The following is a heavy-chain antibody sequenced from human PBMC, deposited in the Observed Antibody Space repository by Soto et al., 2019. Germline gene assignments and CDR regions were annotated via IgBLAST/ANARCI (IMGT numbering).Heavy chain of an antibody. CDR2: ISSSSSYI. CDR1: GFTFSSYS. Sequence: GGSLSLSCAASGFTFSSYSMNWVRQAPGKGQEWVSSISSSSSYIYYADSVKGRFTISRDNAKNSLYLQMNGLRAEDTAVYYCARVLXIGTTXGSXXXYXXQGTXVTX. V-gene: IGHV3-21*01. J-gene: IGHJ4*02. D-gene: IGHD1-20*01. CDR3: ARVLXIGTTXGSXXXY.